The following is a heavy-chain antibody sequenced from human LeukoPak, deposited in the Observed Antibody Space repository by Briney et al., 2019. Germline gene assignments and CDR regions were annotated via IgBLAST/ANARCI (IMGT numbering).Heavy chain of an antibody. CDR2: ISSTSSYI. V-gene: IGHV3-21*01. Sequence: GGSLRLSCAASGFTFSSYSMNWVRQAPGKGLEWVSSISSTSSYIYYADSVKGRFTISRDNAKNSLYLQMNNLRAEDTAVYYCARDPLKRAFDIWGQGTMVTVPS. J-gene: IGHJ3*02. CDR3: ARDPLKRAFDI. CDR1: GFTFSSYS.